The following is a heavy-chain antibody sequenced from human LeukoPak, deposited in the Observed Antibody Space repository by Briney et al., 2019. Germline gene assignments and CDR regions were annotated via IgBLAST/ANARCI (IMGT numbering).Heavy chain of an antibody. CDR2: IRESGGST. D-gene: IGHD6-13*01. J-gene: IGHJ4*02. CDR3: AKTKPYGTTWYGGID. Sequence: PGGPLRLSCVASGFTFSSYAMSWVRQAPGKGLEWVSAIRESGGSTHYADSVKGRFPISRDNSKNTLYLQMSSLRAEDTAVYYCAKTKPYGTTWYGGIDWGQGALVTVSS. V-gene: IGHV3-23*01. CDR1: GFTFSSYA.